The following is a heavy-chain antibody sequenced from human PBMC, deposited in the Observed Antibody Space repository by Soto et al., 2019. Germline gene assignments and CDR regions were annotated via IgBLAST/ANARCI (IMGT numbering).Heavy chain of an antibody. CDR2: ITPILGIA. J-gene: IGHJ4*02. Sequence: QVQLVQSGAEVKKPGSSVKVSCKASGGTFSSYTISWVRQAPGQGLEWMGRITPILGIANYAQKFQGRVTITADKSTSTAYMELSSLRSEDTAVYYCAREGLVGATPPDYWGQGTLVTVSS. V-gene: IGHV1-69*08. CDR1: GGTFSSYT. D-gene: IGHD1-26*01. CDR3: AREGLVGATPPDY.